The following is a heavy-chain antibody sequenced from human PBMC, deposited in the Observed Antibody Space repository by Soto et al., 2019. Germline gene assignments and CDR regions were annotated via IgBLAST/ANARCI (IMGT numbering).Heavy chain of an antibody. CDR3: AKGFIVVVTAIRPDDSFDV. CDR2: ISGSGGTT. CDR1: GFTFNTYA. J-gene: IGHJ3*01. V-gene: IGHV3-23*01. Sequence: PEGSLRLSCAASGFTFNTYAMNWVRQAPGKGLEWVASISGSGGTTYYADSVKGRFTVSRDTSKNTLFLQMNSLSAEDTAVYYCAKGFIVVVTAIRPDDSFDVWGQGTMVTVSS. D-gene: IGHD2-21*02.